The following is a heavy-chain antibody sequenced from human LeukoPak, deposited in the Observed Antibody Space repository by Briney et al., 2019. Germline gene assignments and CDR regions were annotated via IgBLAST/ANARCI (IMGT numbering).Heavy chain of an antibody. D-gene: IGHD6-19*01. CDR1: GFTFSIYS. Sequence: GGSLRLSCAASGFTFSIYSMNWVRQAPGKGLEWVSYISSSSSTIYYADSVKGRFTISRDNAKNSLYLQMNSLRAEDTAVYYCARPLGYSSGWPFDYWGQGTLVTVSS. CDR3: ARPLGYSSGWPFDY. CDR2: ISSSSSTI. V-gene: IGHV3-48*01. J-gene: IGHJ4*02.